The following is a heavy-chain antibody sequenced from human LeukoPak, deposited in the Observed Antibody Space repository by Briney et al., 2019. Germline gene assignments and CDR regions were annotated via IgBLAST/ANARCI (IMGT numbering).Heavy chain of an antibody. V-gene: IGHV3-48*04. CDR1: GFTFSYYG. D-gene: IGHD6-13*01. CDR2: ISSSGSTI. Sequence: PGGSLRLSCAASGFTFSYYGFHWVRQAPGKGLEWVSYISSSGSTIYYADSVKGRFTISRDNAKNSLYLQMNSLRAEDTAVYYCASPDAAGPSSWYDAFDIWGQGTMVTVSS. CDR3: ASPDAAGPSSWYDAFDI. J-gene: IGHJ3*02.